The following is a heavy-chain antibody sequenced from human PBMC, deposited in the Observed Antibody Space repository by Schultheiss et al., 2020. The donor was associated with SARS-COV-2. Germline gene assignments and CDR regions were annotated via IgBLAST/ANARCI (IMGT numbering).Heavy chain of an antibody. CDR1: GYNFDNYW. CDR2: IYPSDSDT. J-gene: IGHJ6*02. Sequence: GGSLRLSCKGSGYNFDNYWIGWVRQVPGKGLEWMGIIYPSDSDTRWNPSFQGQVTMSADKSISTAYLEWSSLKASDTATYYCARDGREGITYYYGMDVWGQGTTVTVSS. V-gene: IGHV5-51*01. CDR3: ARDGREGITYYYGMDV. D-gene: IGHD5-24*01.